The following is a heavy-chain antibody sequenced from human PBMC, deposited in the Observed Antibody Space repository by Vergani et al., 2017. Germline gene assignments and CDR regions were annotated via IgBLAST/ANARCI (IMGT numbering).Heavy chain of an antibody. CDR1: GYSLTELT. CDR3: AIATDYYDSSGYYLDY. V-gene: IGHV1-24*01. J-gene: IGHJ4*02. Sequence: QVQLVQSGSEVRKPGASVKVSCQVSGYSLTELTIHWVRQAPGKGLEWMGGFDPEHGEVTFAHHIQGRVTMTEDRSTDTAYMELSGLRPEDTALYYCAIATDYYDSSGYYLDYWGQGTLVTVSS. CDR2: FDPEHGEV. D-gene: IGHD3-22*01.